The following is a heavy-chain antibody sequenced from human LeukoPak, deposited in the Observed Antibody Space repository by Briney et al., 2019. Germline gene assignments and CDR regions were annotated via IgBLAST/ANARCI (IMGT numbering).Heavy chain of an antibody. CDR2: ISISGGST. CDR1: GFTFSSHA. J-gene: IGHJ6*02. D-gene: IGHD3-3*01. V-gene: IGHV3-23*01. CDR3: AKVEGRYYDFWSGYYNDPYGMDV. Sequence: GGSLRLSCAASGFTFSSHAMSWVRQAPGKGLEWVSSISISGGSTYYADSVKGRFTISRDNSKNTLYLQMNSLRAEDTAVYYCAKVEGRYYDFWSGYYNDPYGMDVWGQGTTVTVSS.